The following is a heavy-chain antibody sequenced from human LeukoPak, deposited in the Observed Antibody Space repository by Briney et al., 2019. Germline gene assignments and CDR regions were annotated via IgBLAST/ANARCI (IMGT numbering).Heavy chain of an antibody. Sequence: GGSLRLSCAASGFTFSSYWMHWVRQAPGKGLVLVSRINSDGSSTSYADSVKGRFTISRDNAKNTLYLQMNSLRAEDTAVYYCARSTVTHYYYGMDVWGKGTTVTVSS. CDR1: GFTFSSYW. J-gene: IGHJ6*04. V-gene: IGHV3-74*01. CDR2: INSDGSST. D-gene: IGHD4-17*01. CDR3: ARSTVTHYYYGMDV.